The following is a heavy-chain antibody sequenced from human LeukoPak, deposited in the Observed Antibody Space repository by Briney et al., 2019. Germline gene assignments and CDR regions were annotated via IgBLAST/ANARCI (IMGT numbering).Heavy chain of an antibody. D-gene: IGHD5-24*01. V-gene: IGHV1-24*01. CDR1: GYTLTELS. CDR2: FDPEDGET. CDR3: ATDPGRDGYNYPDY. J-gene: IGHJ4*02. Sequence: ASVKVSCKVSGYTLTELSMHWVRQAPGKGLEWMGGFDPEDGETTYAQKFQGRVTMTEDTSTDTAYMELSSLRSEDTAVYYCATDPGRDGYNYPDYWGQGTLVTVSS.